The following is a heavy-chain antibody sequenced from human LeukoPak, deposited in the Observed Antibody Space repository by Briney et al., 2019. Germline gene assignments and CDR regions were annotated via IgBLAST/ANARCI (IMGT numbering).Heavy chain of an antibody. CDR3: AKSVIPAARIHY. Sequence: GGSLRLSCAASGFTVRSNYMNWVCQAPGKGLEWVSVIYSDGGTYYADSVKGRFTISRDNSKNTVYLQMNGLRAEDTAIYYCAKSVIPAARIHYWGQGTLVTVSS. V-gene: IGHV3-53*01. CDR2: IYSDGGT. CDR1: GFTVRSNY. J-gene: IGHJ4*02. D-gene: IGHD2-2*01.